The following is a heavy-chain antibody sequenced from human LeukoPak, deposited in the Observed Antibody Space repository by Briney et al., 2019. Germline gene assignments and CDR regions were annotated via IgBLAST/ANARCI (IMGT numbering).Heavy chain of an antibody. V-gene: IGHV3-23*01. Sequence: GGSLRLSCAASGFIFSNYGMNWVRQAPGKGLEWVAAISASGSATSYADSVRGRFTISRDNSKNTLFLQMNSLRAEDTAVYYCAKASNPVSHFDHWGQGSLVTVSS. CDR3: AKASNPVSHFDH. J-gene: IGHJ4*02. CDR1: GFIFSNYG. CDR2: ISASGSAT. D-gene: IGHD4-17*01.